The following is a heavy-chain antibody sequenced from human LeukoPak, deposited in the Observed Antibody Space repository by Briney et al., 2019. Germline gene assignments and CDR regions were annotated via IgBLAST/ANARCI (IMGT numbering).Heavy chain of an antibody. CDR2: ISGSGGST. Sequence: GGSLRLSCAASGFTFSSYAMSWVRQAPGKGLEWVSAISGSGGSTYYADSVKGRFTISRDNSKNTLYLQMNSLRAEDTAVYYCAETRVEPRRRGYSYDTFYYFDYWGQGTLVTVSS. V-gene: IGHV3-23*01. CDR3: AETRVEPRRRGYSYDTFYYFDY. CDR1: GFTFSSYA. D-gene: IGHD5-18*01. J-gene: IGHJ4*02.